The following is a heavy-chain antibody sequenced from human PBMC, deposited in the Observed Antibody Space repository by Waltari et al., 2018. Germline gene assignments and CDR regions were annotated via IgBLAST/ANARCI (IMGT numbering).Heavy chain of an antibody. J-gene: IGHJ6*03. CDR2: IIPIFGTA. Sequence: QVQLVQSGAEVKKPGSSVKVSCKASGGTFSSYAISWVRRAPGQGREWMGGIIPIFGTANYAQKFQGRVTITTDESTSTAYMELSSLRSEDTAVYYCAILSSGTVDYYYYYYMDVWGKGTTVTVSS. D-gene: IGHD6-19*01. CDR1: GGTFSSYA. V-gene: IGHV1-69*05. CDR3: AILSSGTVDYYYYYYMDV.